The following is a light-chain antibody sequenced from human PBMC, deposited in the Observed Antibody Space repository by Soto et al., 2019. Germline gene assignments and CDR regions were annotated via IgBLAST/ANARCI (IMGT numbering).Light chain of an antibody. J-gene: IGKJ3*01. V-gene: IGKV3-20*01. CDR1: QGVSANS. Sequence: EIVLTQSPGTLSLSPGDRATLSCRASQGVSANSLAWYQHKVGQAPRLLIYGAFSRATGIPDRFSGNGSETDFTLTISSLAPEDFAVYFCHQYGSTPFTFGPGTKVDIK. CDR3: HQYGSTPFT. CDR2: GAF.